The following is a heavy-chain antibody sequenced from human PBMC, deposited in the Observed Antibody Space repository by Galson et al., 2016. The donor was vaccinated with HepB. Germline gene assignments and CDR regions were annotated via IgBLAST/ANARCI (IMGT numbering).Heavy chain of an antibody. J-gene: IGHJ3*02. CDR3: ARDSSGWYNDAFDN. D-gene: IGHD6-19*01. CDR2: ISSDSSTT. V-gene: IGHV3-48*02. Sequence: SLRLSCAASGFSFSTYVMNWVRQAPGTGLEWVSYISSDSSTTHYADSVKGRFTISRDNAKNSLYLQMNSLRDEDTAVYYCARDSSGWYNDAFDNWGQGTMVTVSS. CDR1: GFSFSTYV.